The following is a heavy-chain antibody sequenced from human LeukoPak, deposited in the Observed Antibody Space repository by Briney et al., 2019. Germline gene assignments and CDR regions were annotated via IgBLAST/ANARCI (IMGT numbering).Heavy chain of an antibody. V-gene: IGHV4-39*01. CDR3: ARRTLDIVVVPAADDAFDI. CDR1: GGSISSSSYY. CDR2: IYYSGST. J-gene: IGHJ3*02. Sequence: PSQTLSLTCTVSGGSISSSSYYWGWIRQPPGKGLEWIGSIYYSGSTYYNPSLKSRVTISVDTSKNQFSLKLSSVTAADTAVYYCARRTLDIVVVPAADDAFDIWGQGTMVTVSS. D-gene: IGHD2-2*01.